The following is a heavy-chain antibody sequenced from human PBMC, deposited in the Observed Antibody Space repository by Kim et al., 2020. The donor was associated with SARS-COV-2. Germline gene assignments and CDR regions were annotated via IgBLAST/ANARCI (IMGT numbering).Heavy chain of an antibody. V-gene: IGHV1-8*01. CDR2: MNPDSGNT. CDR3: AGGRSIQLWQTVDY. J-gene: IGHJ4*02. D-gene: IGHD5-18*01. Sequence: ASVKVSCKASGYTFTSYDINWVRQATGQGLEWMGWMNPDSGNTGYAQKFQGRVTMTRNTSISTAYVELSSLRSEDTAVYYCAGGRSIQLWQTVDYWGQGTLGTVSS. CDR1: GYTFTSYD.